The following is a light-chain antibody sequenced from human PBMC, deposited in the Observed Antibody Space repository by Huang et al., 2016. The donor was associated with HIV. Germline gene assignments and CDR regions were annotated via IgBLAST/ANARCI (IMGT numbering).Light chain of an antibody. V-gene: IGKV1-9*01. J-gene: IGKJ2*01. Sequence: IQLTQSPSSLSASVGDRVTITCRASQGISNYLAWYQQKPGKAPKLLIFAASTLQSGVPSRFSGSGSGTDFTLTISSLQPEDFATYYCQQLNSFPREYTFGQGTKLGIK. CDR2: AAS. CDR1: QGISNY. CDR3: QQLNSFPREYT.